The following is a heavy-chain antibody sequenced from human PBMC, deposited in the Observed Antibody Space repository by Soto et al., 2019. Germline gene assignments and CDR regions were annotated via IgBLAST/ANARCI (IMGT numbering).Heavy chain of an antibody. D-gene: IGHD1-20*01. CDR2: VSGSGGST. CDR3: AKPPDYNWNDY. Sequence: EVQLLESGGGLVQPGGSLRLSCAASGFTVRIYAMSWVRQSPGKGLEWIAGVSGSGGSTYYADSVKGRFTISRDNSKDTLYLQMNNLRAEDTAVYYCAKPPDYNWNDYWGQGTLVTVSS. V-gene: IGHV3-23*01. J-gene: IGHJ4*02. CDR1: GFTVRIYA.